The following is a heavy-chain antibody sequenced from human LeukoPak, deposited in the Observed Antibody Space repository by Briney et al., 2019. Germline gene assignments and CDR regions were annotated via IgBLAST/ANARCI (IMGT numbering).Heavy chain of an antibody. D-gene: IGHD2-2*01. Sequence: SVKVSCKASGGTFSSYAISWVRQAPGQGLEWMGRIIPILGIANYAQKFQGRVTITADKSTSTAYMELSSLRSEDTAVYYCAGGPAARETGTFDYWGQGTLVTVSS. J-gene: IGHJ4*02. CDR1: GGTFSSYA. CDR2: IIPILGIA. V-gene: IGHV1-69*04. CDR3: AGGPAARETGTFDY.